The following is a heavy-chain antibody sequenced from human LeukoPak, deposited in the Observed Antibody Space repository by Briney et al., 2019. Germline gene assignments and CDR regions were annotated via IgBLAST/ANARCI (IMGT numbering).Heavy chain of an antibody. CDR2: IRYDGSDK. J-gene: IGHJ4*02. Sequence: PGGSLRLSCAASGFTFSSYAMSWVRQAPGKGLEWVAFIRYDGSDKYYADSVKGRFTISRDNSKNTLYLQMNSLRAEDSAVYYCAKDEGGITMIEPNYYFDYWGQGTLVTVSS. V-gene: IGHV3-30*02. D-gene: IGHD3-22*01. CDR3: AKDEGGITMIEPNYYFDY. CDR1: GFTFSSYA.